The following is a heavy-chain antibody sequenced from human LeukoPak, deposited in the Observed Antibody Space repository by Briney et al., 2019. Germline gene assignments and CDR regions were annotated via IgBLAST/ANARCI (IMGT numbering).Heavy chain of an antibody. V-gene: IGHV3-23*01. J-gene: IGHJ5*02. D-gene: IGHD3-10*01. CDR1: GFTFSSYG. CDR2: ITSSGGST. Sequence: GGSLRLSCAASGFTFSSYGMSWVRQSPGKGLGWVSAITSSGGSTYYADSVKGRFTISRDNSKNTLYLQMNSLRAEDTAVYYCAKDKGWFGELSPWGQGTLVTVSS. CDR3: AKDKGWFGELSP.